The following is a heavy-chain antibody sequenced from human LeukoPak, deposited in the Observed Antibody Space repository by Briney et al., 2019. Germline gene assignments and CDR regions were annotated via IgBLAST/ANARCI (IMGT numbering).Heavy chain of an antibody. V-gene: IGHV4-61*02. CDR3: ARVMPPMVRGVTGLRNDNWFDP. CDR2: IYTSGST. J-gene: IGHJ5*02. Sequence: SETLSLTCTVSGGSVSSGSYYWSWLRQPAGKGLEWIGRIYTSGSTNYNPSLKSRVTISVDTSKNQFPLKLSSVTAADTAVYYCARVMPPMVRGVTGLRNDNWFDPWGQGTLVTVSS. CDR1: GGSVSSGSYY. D-gene: IGHD3-10*01.